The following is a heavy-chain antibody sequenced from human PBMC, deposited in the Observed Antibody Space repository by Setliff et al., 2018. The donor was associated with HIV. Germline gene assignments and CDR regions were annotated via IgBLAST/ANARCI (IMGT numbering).Heavy chain of an antibody. V-gene: IGHV4-34*01. CDR2: INHSGST. CDR3: ARYDYGDFDY. CDR1: GGSFSGYY. J-gene: IGHJ4*02. Sequence: SETLSLTCAVFGGSFSGYYWSWIRQPPGKGLEWIGEINHSGSTDYNPSLKSRVTISVDTSKNQFSLNLSSVTATDTAVYYCARYDYGDFDYWGQGTPVTVSS. D-gene: IGHD4-17*01.